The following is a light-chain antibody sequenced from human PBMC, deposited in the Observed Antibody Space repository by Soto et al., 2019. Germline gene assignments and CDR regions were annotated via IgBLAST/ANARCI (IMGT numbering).Light chain of an antibody. CDR1: SSDVGSYNL. CDR2: EGS. V-gene: IGLV2-23*01. J-gene: IGLJ3*02. CDR3: CSYAGSFHWV. Sequence: QSALTQPASVSGSPGQSITISCTGTSSDVGSYNLVSWYQQHPGKAPKLMIYEGSKRPSGVSNRFSGSKSGNTVSLTISGLQAEDEADYYCCSYAGSFHWVFGGGTKLTVL.